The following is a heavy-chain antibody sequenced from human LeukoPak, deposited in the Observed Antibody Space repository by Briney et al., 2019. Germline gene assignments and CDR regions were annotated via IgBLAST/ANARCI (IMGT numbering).Heavy chain of an antibody. CDR1: GFTFSSYA. CDR3: ARAKRTYYYGSGSYYPPGDYYYYGMDV. D-gene: IGHD3-10*01. V-gene: IGHV3-23*01. J-gene: IGHJ6*02. CDR2: FSGSGGST. Sequence: GGSLRLSCAASGFTFSSYAMSWVRQAPGKGLEWVSSFSGSGGSTYYADSVKGRFAISRDNSKNTLYLQMDSLRAEDTAVYYCARAKRTYYYGSGSYYPPGDYYYYGMDVWGQGTTVTVSS.